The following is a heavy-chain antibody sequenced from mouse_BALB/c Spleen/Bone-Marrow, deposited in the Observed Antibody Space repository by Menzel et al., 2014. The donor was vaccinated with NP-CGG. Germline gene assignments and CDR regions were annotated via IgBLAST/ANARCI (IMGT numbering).Heavy chain of an antibody. J-gene: IGHJ4*01. CDR1: GFAFSXYD. CDR2: IRSGGGST. CDR3: ARTTPYAMDY. V-gene: IGHV5-12-1*01. Sequence: LVESGGGLVKPGGSPKLSCAASGFAFSXYDMSWVRQTPEKRLEWVAYIRSGGGSTYYPDTVKGRFTISRDNAKNTLYLQMSSLKSEDTAMYYCARTTPYAMDYWGQGTSVTVSS. D-gene: IGHD5-5*01.